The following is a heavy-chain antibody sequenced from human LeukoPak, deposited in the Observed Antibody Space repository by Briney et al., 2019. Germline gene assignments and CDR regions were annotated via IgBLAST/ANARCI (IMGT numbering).Heavy chain of an antibody. J-gene: IGHJ4*02. CDR1: GFTFSSYW. CDR2: INKDGSST. CDR3: ARDGAAAGTDYFDY. Sequence: GGSLRLSCAASGFTFSSYWMHWVRQAPGKGLVWVSRINKDGSSTSYADSVKGRFTISRDNTKNTLFLQMNSLRAEDTAVYYCARDGAAAGTDYFDYWSQGTLVTVSS. V-gene: IGHV3-74*01. D-gene: IGHD6-13*01.